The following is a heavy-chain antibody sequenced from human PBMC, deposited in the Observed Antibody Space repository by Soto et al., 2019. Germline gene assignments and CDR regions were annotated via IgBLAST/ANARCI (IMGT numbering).Heavy chain of an antibody. CDR2: INKSGGST. CDR3: AKDTPTTGTTCDY. V-gene: IGHV3-23*01. CDR1: EITFSSFA. J-gene: IGHJ4*02. D-gene: IGHD1-1*01. Sequence: PGGSLRLSCAASEITFSSFAMSWVRQAPGKGLEWVSTINKSGGSTYYAESVKGRFTISRDNSKNMLFLQINGLRAEDTAVYYCAKDTPTTGTTCDYWGRGTLVTVPQ.